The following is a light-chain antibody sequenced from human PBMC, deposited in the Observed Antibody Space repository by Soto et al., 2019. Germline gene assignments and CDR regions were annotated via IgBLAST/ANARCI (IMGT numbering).Light chain of an antibody. CDR2: HAS. CDR3: QQYNNWWT. CDR1: QSVSNN. V-gene: IGKV3-15*01. J-gene: IGKJ1*01. Sequence: EVVMTQSPATLSVSPGERATLSCRASQSVSNNLAWFQQKPGQAPRLLIYHASTRATGIPARFSGSGSGTEFTLISSSQQSEDFAVYYCQQYNNWWTFGQGTKVEIK.